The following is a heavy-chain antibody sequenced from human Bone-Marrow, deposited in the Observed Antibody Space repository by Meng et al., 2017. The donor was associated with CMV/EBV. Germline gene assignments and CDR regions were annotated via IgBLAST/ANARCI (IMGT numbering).Heavy chain of an antibody. CDR3: ARGQLPSRFIVVVPAAPDY. J-gene: IGHJ4*02. CDR2: ISYDGTNK. D-gene: IGHD2-2*01. Sequence: GESLKISRVVSGVTFSNYALHWVRQAPGKGLEWVAVISYDGTNKYYADSVKGRFTISRDNSKSTLFLQMNSLRGEDTAVYYCARGQLPSRFIVVVPAAPDYWGQGTLVTVSS. V-gene: IGHV3-30-3*01. CDR1: GVTFSNYA.